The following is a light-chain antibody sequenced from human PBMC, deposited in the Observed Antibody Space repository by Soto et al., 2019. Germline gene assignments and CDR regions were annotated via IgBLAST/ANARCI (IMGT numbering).Light chain of an antibody. CDR3: ASWDDSLNGQV. V-gene: IGLV1-44*01. CDR1: SSNIGSNT. Sequence: QLVLTQPPSASGTPGQSVTISCSGSSSNIGSNTVNWYQQLPGTAPKLLIYSNNQRPSGVPDRFSGSKSGTSASLAISGLQSEDEADYYCASWDDSLNGQVFGTGTKVTVL. CDR2: SNN. J-gene: IGLJ1*01.